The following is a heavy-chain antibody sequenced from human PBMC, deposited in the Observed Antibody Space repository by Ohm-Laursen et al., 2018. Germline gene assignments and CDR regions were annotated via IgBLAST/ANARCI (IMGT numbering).Heavy chain of an antibody. CDR3: ARGPSSGYFDAFDV. J-gene: IGHJ3*01. V-gene: IGHV3-48*03. CDR1: GFTFSSYE. CDR2: ISSSGSTI. Sequence: SLRLSCAASGFTFSSYEMNWVRQAPGKGLEWVSYISSSGSTIYYADSVKGRFTISRDNAKKSLYLQINYLRAEDTAMYYCARGPSSGYFDAFDVWGQGTMVTVSS. D-gene: IGHD3-22*01.